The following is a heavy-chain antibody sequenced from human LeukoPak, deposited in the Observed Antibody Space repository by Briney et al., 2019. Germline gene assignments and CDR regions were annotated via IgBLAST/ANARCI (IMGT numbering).Heavy chain of an antibody. Sequence: SETLSLTCAVYGGSFSGYYWSWIRQPPGKGLEWIGSIYYSGSTYYNPSLKSRVTISVDTSKNQFSLKPSSVTAADTAVYYCARRAYSYGSETFDYWGQGTLVTVSS. V-gene: IGHV4-34*01. D-gene: IGHD5-18*01. J-gene: IGHJ4*02. CDR3: ARRAYSYGSETFDY. CDR1: GGSFSGYY. CDR2: IYYSGST.